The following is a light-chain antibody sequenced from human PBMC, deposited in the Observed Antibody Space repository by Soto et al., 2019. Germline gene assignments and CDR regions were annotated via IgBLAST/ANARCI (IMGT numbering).Light chain of an antibody. CDR3: QQYDTFRT. CDR2: GAF. CDR1: QSVGSS. Sequence: EIVMTQSPATLSVSPGEGATLSCRASQSVGSSLAWYQQKPGQAPRLLIYGAFTRVTGIPARFSGSGSGTEFTLTISSLQSEDVATYYCQQYDTFRTFGGGTKVDIK. V-gene: IGKV3-15*01. J-gene: IGKJ4*01.